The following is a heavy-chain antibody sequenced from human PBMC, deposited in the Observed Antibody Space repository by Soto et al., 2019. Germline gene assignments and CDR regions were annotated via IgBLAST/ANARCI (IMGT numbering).Heavy chain of an antibody. Sequence: PSETLSLTCTVSGGSISSGGYYWSWIRQHPGKGLEWIGYIYYSGSTYYNPSLKSRVTISVDTSKNQFSLKLSSVTAADTAVYYCASLTYYYDSSGSRAEYFQHWGQGTLVTVSS. J-gene: IGHJ1*01. CDR2: IYYSGST. CDR3: ASLTYYYDSSGSRAEYFQH. V-gene: IGHV4-31*03. CDR1: GGSISSGGYY. D-gene: IGHD3-22*01.